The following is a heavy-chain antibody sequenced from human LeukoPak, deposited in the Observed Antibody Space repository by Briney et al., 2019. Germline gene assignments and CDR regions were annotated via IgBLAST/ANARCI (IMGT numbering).Heavy chain of an antibody. CDR1: GYTFTSYD. CDR3: ASERLSYYYGSGSYEDY. CDR2: MNPNSGNT. Sequence: GASVKVSCKASGYTFTSYDINWVRQATGQGLEWMGWMNPNSGNTGYAQKFQGRVTMARNTSISTAYMELSSLRSEDTAVYYCASERLSYYYGSGSYEDYWGQGTLVTVSS. V-gene: IGHV1-8*01. J-gene: IGHJ4*02. D-gene: IGHD3-10*01.